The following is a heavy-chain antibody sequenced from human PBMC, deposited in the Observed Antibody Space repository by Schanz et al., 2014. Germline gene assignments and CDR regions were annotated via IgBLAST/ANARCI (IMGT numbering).Heavy chain of an antibody. Sequence: KLVESGGGVVQPGRSLRLSCAASGFTFSSYGMHWVRQVPGKGLEWVAVVCYDGSKKYYADSVKGRFTTSRDNSKNTMYLQMNSLRAEDTAVYYCVKDYRTGAIDYWGQGTLVTVSS. CDR1: GFTFSSYG. CDR2: VCYDGSKK. J-gene: IGHJ4*02. V-gene: IGHV3-33*06. CDR3: VKDYRTGAIDY. D-gene: IGHD7-27*01.